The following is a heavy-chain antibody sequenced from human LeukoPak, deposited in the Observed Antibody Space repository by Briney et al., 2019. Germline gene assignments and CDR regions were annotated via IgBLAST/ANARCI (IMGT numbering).Heavy chain of an antibody. CDR3: ARVYYDYVWGSYRYEDY. V-gene: IGHV1-8*01. J-gene: IGHJ4*02. CDR2: MNPNSGNT. CDR1: GYTFTSYD. D-gene: IGHD3-16*02. Sequence: APVKVSCKASGYTFTSYDINWVRQATGQGLEWMGWMNPNSGNTGYAQKFQGRVTMTRNTSISTAYMELSSLRSEDTAVYYCARVYYDYVWGSYRYEDYWGQGTLVTVSS.